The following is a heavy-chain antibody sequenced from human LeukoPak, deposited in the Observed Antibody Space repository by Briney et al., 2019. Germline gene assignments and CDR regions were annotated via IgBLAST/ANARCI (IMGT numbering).Heavy chain of an antibody. CDR3: ARDGDHSTVTTNWFDP. J-gene: IGHJ5*02. D-gene: IGHD4-17*01. CDR1: GYTFTSYY. V-gene: IGHV1-46*01. CDR2: INPSGGST. Sequence: ASVKVSCKASGYTFTSYYMHWVRQAPGQGLEWMGIINPSGGSTSYTQKFQGRVTMTRDMSTSTVYMELSSLRSEDTAVYYCARDGDHSTVTTNWFDPWGQGTLVTVSS.